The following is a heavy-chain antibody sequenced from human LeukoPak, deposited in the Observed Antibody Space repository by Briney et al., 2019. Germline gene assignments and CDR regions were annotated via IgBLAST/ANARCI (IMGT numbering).Heavy chain of an antibody. J-gene: IGHJ4*02. D-gene: IGHD3-10*01. Sequence: GGSLRLSCAASGFTFSSYWMNWVRQAPGKGLEWVANIKEDGSEKYYVDSVKGRFTISRDKAKKSLYLQMNSLRVEDTAAYYCAKLGDLFEFCGQGTLVTVSS. V-gene: IGHV3-7*01. CDR1: GFTFSSYW. CDR2: IKEDGSEK. CDR3: AKLGDLFEF.